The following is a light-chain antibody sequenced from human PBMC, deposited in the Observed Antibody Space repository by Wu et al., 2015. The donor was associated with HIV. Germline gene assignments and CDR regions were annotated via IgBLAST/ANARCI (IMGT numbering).Light chain of an antibody. CDR2: DVL. CDR3: QQRDAWPLT. V-gene: IGKV3-11*01. CDR1: QNITKY. J-gene: IGKJ4*01. Sequence: KVLTQSPGTLSLSSGERATLSCRASQNITKYLAWYQQRLGQPPRLLIYDVLNRATGIPVRFSGSGSATDFHLTISSLAPEDSAVYYCQQRDAWPLTFGRGT.